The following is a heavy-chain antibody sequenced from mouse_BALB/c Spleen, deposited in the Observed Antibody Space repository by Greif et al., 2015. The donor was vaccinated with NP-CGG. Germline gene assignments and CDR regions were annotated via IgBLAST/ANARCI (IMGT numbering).Heavy chain of an antibody. V-gene: IGHV5-17*02. CDR3: ARRDYGYWYFDV. CDR1: GFTFSSFG. Sequence: EVQRVESGGGLVQPGGSRKLSCAASGFTFSSFGMHWVRQAPEKGLEWVAYISSGSSTIYYADTVKGRFTISRDNPKNTLFLQMTSLRSEDTAMYYCARRDYGYWYFDVWGAGTTVTVSS. D-gene: IGHD1-1*02. J-gene: IGHJ1*01. CDR2: ISSGSSTI.